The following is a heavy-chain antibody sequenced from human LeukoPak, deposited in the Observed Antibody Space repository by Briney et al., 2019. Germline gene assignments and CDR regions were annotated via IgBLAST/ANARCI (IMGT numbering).Heavy chain of an antibody. CDR2: ISGSGGST. CDR3: AKGLYGSGSYYKLFRWYFDL. Sequence: GGSLRLSCAASGFTFSSYAMSWVRQAPGKGLEWVSAISGSGGSTYYADSVKGRFTISRDNSKNTLYLQMNSLRAEDTAVYYCAKGLYGSGSYYKLFRWYFDLGGRGTLVTVSS. J-gene: IGHJ2*01. D-gene: IGHD3-10*01. V-gene: IGHV3-23*01. CDR1: GFTFSSYA.